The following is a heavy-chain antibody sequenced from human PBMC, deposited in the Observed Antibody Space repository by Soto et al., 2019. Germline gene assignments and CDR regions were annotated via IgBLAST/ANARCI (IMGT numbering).Heavy chain of an antibody. V-gene: IGHV4-59*08. D-gene: IGHD1-26*01. CDR1: GGSISSYY. Sequence: QLQLQESGPGLVKPSETLSLTCTVSGGSISSYYWSWIRQPPGKGLECIGYIYYSGSTNYNPSLKSRVTISVDTSKNQFSLKLSSVTAADTAVYYCARRWGRVFDYWGQGTLVTVSS. CDR3: ARRWGRVFDY. CDR2: IYYSGST. J-gene: IGHJ4*02.